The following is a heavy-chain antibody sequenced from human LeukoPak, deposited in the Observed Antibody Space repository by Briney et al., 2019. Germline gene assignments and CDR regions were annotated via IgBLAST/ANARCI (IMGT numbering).Heavy chain of an antibody. Sequence: ASVKVSCKASGFKFTNFYFHWVRQAPGQGLEWMGIINPSGGTTTYAQKFQGNITMTRDTSTSTAYMEMTSLTSEDTAVYYCARSEYSKSIWFDPWGQGTLVTVSS. CDR3: ARSEYSKSIWFDP. V-gene: IGHV1-46*01. CDR2: INPSGGTT. J-gene: IGHJ5*02. D-gene: IGHD6-6*01. CDR1: GFKFTNFY.